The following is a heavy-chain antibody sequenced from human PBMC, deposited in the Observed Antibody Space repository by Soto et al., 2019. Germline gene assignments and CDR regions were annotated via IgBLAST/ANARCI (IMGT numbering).Heavy chain of an antibody. CDR2: ITPIFGTA. D-gene: IGHD3-10*01. CDR1: GGTFSRYA. CDR3: ADLFGGSESDY. J-gene: IGHJ4*02. Sequence: QVQLIQSGAEVKKPGSSVKVSCKAYGGTFSRYAISWVRQAPGQGLEWMGGITPIFGTANYAQKFQGRVAITADESTRTSYMELRSLRSGDTAVYYCADLFGGSESDYWGQGTLVTVSS. V-gene: IGHV1-69*01.